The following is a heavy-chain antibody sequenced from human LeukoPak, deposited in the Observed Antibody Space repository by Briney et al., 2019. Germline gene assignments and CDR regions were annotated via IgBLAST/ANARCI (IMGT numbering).Heavy chain of an antibody. CDR1: GGTFSSYA. CDR2: IIPIFGTA. D-gene: IGHD6-19*01. CDR3: ARSGYSSGDAFDI. Sequence: SVKVSCKASGGTFSSYAISWVRQAPGQGLEWMGGIIPIFGTANYAQKFQGRVTITADESTSTAYMELSSLRSEDTAVYYCARSGYSSGDAFDIWGQGTMVTVSS. J-gene: IGHJ3*02. V-gene: IGHV1-69*01.